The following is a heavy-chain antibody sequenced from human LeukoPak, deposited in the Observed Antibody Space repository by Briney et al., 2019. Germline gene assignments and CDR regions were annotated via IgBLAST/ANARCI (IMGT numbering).Heavy chain of an antibody. CDR3: ARRGGYSKSWFDP. CDR2: INRSGRT. Sequence: PSETLSLTCAVYGGSFSGYYWSWIRQPPGKGLEWIGEINRSGRTNYNPSLKSRVTISVDTSKNQFSLKLSSVTAADTAVYYCARRGGYSKSWFDPWGQGTLVTVSS. CDR1: GGSFSGYY. J-gene: IGHJ5*02. V-gene: IGHV4-34*01. D-gene: IGHD5-18*01.